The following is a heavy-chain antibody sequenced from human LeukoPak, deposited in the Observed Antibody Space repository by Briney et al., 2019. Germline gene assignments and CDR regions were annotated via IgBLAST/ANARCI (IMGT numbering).Heavy chain of an antibody. V-gene: IGHV4-34*01. CDR2: INHNEST. Sequence: PSETLSLTCAVYGGSFSGYYWSWIRQPPGKGLEWIGEINHNESTNYNPSLKSRVTISVDTSKNQFSLKLSSVTAADTAVYYCARRVAGTKNPFDYWGQGTLVTVSS. D-gene: IGHD6-19*01. J-gene: IGHJ4*02. CDR3: ARRVAGTKNPFDY. CDR1: GGSFSGYY.